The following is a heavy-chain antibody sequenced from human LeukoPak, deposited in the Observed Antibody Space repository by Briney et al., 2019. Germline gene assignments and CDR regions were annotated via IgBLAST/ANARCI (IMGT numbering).Heavy chain of an antibody. D-gene: IGHD3-22*01. CDR1: GFTFSSHS. Sequence: GGSLRLSCAASGFTFSSHSMNWVRQAPGKGLEWVSYISSSSSTIYYADSVKGRFTISRDNAKNSLYLQMNSLRAEDTAVYYCARGAYYYEDWGQGTLVTVSP. CDR2: ISSSSSTI. V-gene: IGHV3-48*01. CDR3: ARGAYYYED. J-gene: IGHJ4*02.